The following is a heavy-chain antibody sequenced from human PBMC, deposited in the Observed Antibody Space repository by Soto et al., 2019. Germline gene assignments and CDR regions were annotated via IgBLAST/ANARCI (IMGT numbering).Heavy chain of an antibody. Sequence: QVQLQESGPGLVKPSQTLSLTCTVSGGSISSGGYYWSWIRQHPGKSLEWIGYIYYSGSTYYNPSLKSRVTIAVDTSKNQFSRKLSSVTAADTAVYYCARSANGYDYGPFDYWGEGTLVTVSS. CDR2: IYYSGST. V-gene: IGHV4-31*03. J-gene: IGHJ4*02. D-gene: IGHD5-12*01. CDR1: GGSISSGGYY. CDR3: ARSANGYDYGPFDY.